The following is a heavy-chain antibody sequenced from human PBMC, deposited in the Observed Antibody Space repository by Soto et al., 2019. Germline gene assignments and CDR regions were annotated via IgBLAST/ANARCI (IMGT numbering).Heavy chain of an antibody. J-gene: IGHJ6*03. CDR2: MYYSGST. D-gene: IGHD3-16*01. CDR3: ARGPYYDLIWNYYYMDV. CDR1: GGSISGHY. Sequence: QVQLQESGPGLVKPSETLSLSCSASGGSISGHYWSWVRQTPGKGLEWIGYMYYSGSTNYNPSLKSRVTISVDTSKNHFSLRLTSVTAADTAVYYCARGPYYDLIWNYYYMDVWGKGTTVTVSS. V-gene: IGHV4-59*08.